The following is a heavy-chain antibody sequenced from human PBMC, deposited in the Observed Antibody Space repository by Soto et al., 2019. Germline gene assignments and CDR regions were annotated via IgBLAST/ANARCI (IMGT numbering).Heavy chain of an antibody. V-gene: IGHV1-18*01. CDR1: GDTVTKYG. CDR2: ISFYNGHT. D-gene: IGHD6-19*01. CDR3: ASATSIAVAGKET. J-gene: IGHJ4*02. Sequence: QVQLVQSGGEVQKPGASLKASCKASGDTVTKYGISWVRQAPGQGLEWLGWISFYNGHTNYALKFQDRITFTTDTSTSTASMELRSLTSDDTAVYYCASATSIAVAGKETWGQGTLVTVSS.